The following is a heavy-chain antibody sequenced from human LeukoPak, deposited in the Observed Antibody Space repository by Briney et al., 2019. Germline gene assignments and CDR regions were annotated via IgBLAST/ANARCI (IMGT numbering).Heavy chain of an antibody. CDR1: GYTFTSYY. J-gene: IGHJ4*02. Sequence: ASVKVSCKASGYTFTSYYMHWVRQAPGQGLEWMGIINPSGGSTSYAQKFQGRVTMTGDTSTSTVYMELSSLRSEDTAVYYCARGIGQQLSTVGFDYWGQGTLVTVSS. D-gene: IGHD6-13*01. CDR2: INPSGGST. V-gene: IGHV1-46*01. CDR3: ARGIGQQLSTVGFDY.